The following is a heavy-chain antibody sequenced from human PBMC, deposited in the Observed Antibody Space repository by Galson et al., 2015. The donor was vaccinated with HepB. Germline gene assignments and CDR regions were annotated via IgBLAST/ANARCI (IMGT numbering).Heavy chain of an antibody. CDR3: VRGGYSSDWYSIGDH. CDR1: GFTFSSYA. D-gene: IGHD6-13*01. J-gene: IGHJ4*02. CDR2: ISSNGGTT. Sequence: SLRLSCAASGFTFSSYAMHWVRQAPGKGLEYVSAISSNGGTTYYADSVKGRFTISRDTSKNTLYLQMSSLRAEGTAVYYCVRGGYSSDWYSIGDHWGQGTLVTVSS. V-gene: IGHV3-64D*06.